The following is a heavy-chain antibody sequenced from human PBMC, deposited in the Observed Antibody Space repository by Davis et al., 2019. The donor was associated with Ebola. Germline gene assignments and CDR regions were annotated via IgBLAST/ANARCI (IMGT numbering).Heavy chain of an antibody. D-gene: IGHD2-2*01. CDR1: GGSISSYY. V-gene: IGHV4-59*08. CDR2: IYYSGST. J-gene: IGHJ5*02. CDR3: ARRRDCSSTSCYGTSWFDP. Sequence: PSETLSLTCTVSGGSISSYYWSWIRQPPGKGLEWIGYIYYSGSTNYNPSLKSRVTISVDTSKNQFSLKLSSVTAADTAVYYCARRRDCSSTSCYGTSWFDPWGQGTLVTVSS.